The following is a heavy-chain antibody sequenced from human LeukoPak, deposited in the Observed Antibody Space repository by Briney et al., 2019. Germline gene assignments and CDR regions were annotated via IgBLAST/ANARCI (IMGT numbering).Heavy chain of an antibody. CDR3: ARPYYYDSRIDP. Sequence: ASVKVSCKASGYTFTGYYTHWVRQAPGQGLEWMGWINPNSGGTNYAQKFQGRVTMTRDTSISTAYMELSRLRSDDTAVYYCARPYYYDSRIDPWGQGTRVTVSS. CDR2: INPNSGGT. V-gene: IGHV1-2*02. J-gene: IGHJ5*02. CDR1: GYTFTGYY. D-gene: IGHD3-22*01.